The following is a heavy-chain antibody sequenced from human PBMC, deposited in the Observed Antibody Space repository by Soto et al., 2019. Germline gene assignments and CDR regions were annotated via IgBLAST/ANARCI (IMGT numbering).Heavy chain of an antibody. CDR3: ARAARRRSLGDYYGMDV. CDR1: GFTFSSYA. J-gene: IGHJ6*02. D-gene: IGHD6-6*01. V-gene: IGHV3-30-3*01. CDR2: ISYDGSNK. Sequence: QVQLVESGGGVVQPGRSLRLSCAASGFTFSSYAMHWVRQAPGKGLEWVAVISYDGSNKYYADSVKGRFTISRDNSKNTLYLQMNSLRAEDTAVYYCARAARRRSLGDYYGMDVWGQGTTVTVSS.